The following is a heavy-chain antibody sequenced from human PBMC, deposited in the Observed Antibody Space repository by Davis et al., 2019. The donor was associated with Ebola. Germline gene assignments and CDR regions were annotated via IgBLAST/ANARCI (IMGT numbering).Heavy chain of an antibody. J-gene: IGHJ4*02. CDR3: ARGGPPDYSSSSDFDY. V-gene: IGHV4-34*01. Sequence: PSETLPLTCAVYGGSFSGYYWSWIRQPPGKGLEWIGEINHSGSTNYNPSLKSRVTISVDTSKNQFSLKLSSVTAADTAVYYCARGGPPDYSSSSDFDYWGQGTLVTVSS. CDR2: INHSGST. D-gene: IGHD6-6*01. CDR1: GGSFSGYY.